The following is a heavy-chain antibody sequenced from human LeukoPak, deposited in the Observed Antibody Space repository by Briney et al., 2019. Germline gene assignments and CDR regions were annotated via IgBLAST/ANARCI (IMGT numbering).Heavy chain of an antibody. Sequence: SETLSLTCTVSGGSISNYYWSWIRQPPGKGLEWIGYIYSSGSTNYNSSLKSRVSISVDTSKNQFSLKLNSVTAADTAVYYCARDGRGFLRFVHWGQGALVTVSS. D-gene: IGHD3-16*01. V-gene: IGHV4-59*01. CDR2: IYSSGST. CDR1: GGSISNYY. J-gene: IGHJ4*02. CDR3: ARDGRGFLRFVH.